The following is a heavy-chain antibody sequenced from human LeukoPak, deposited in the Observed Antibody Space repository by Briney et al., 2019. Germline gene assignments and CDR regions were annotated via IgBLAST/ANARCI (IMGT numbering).Heavy chain of an antibody. V-gene: IGHV1-69*13. CDR2: IIPIFGTA. CDR1: GGTFSSYA. Sequence: PVKVSCKASGGTFSSYAISWVRQAPGQGLEWMGGIIPIFGTANYAQKSQGRVTITADESTSTAYMELSSLRSEDTAVYYCARGRMTTVTTYGMDVWGQGTTVTVSS. J-gene: IGHJ6*02. CDR3: ARGRMTTVTTYGMDV. D-gene: IGHD4-17*01.